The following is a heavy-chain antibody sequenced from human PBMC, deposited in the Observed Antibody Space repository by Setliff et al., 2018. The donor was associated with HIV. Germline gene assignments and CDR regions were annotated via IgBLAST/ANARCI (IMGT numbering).Heavy chain of an antibody. Sequence: LSLTCTVSGGALNTSSSYWGWIRQPPGKGLEYIGGIFYSGSTYYNPSLKSRVTISVDTSKNQFSLKLSSVTAADTAVYYCARHNTGYSYGYDYYYYYMDVWGKGTTVTVS. J-gene: IGHJ6*03. CDR1: GGALNTSSSY. D-gene: IGHD5-18*01. CDR3: ARHNTGYSYGYDYYYYYMDV. CDR2: IFYSGST. V-gene: IGHV4-39*01.